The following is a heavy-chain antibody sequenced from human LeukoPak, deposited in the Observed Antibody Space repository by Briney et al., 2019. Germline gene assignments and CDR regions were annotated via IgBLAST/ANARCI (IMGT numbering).Heavy chain of an antibody. CDR3: ARYSGIYGHDY. CDR1: GGSFTSFY. D-gene: IGHD3-10*01. Sequence: SETLSLTCTVSGGSFTSFYWSWIRQPAGKGLEWIGRFFSSGDTNYNPSFKSRASISVDKSKNQFSLKLTSVPAADTAVYYWARYSGIYGHDYGGQGTLVSVSS. J-gene: IGHJ4*02. V-gene: IGHV4-4*07. CDR2: FFSSGDT.